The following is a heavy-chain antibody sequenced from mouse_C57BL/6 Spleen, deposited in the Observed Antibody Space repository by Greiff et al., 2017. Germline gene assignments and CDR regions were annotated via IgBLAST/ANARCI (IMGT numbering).Heavy chain of an antibody. J-gene: IGHJ3*01. Sequence: EVHLVESGEGLVKPGGSLKLSCAASGFTFSSYAMSWVRQTPEKRLEWVAYISSGGDYTYYADTVKGRFTITRDNARNTLYLQMSSLTSEDTAMYYCTRDDTTVGFAYWGQGTLVTVSA. CDR2: ISSGGDYT. D-gene: IGHD1-1*01. V-gene: IGHV5-9-1*02. CDR3: TRDDTTVGFAY. CDR1: GFTFSSYA.